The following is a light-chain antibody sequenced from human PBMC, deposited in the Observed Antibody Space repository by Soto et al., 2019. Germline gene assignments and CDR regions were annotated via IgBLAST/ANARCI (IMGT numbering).Light chain of an antibody. CDR2: EVS. V-gene: IGLV2-14*01. Sequence: QSALTQPASVSGSPGQSITISCTGTSSDVGAYNYVSWYQQHPGKAPKLMIYEVSHRPSGVSNRFSGSKSGNTASLTISGLQAEDEADYYCSSYRNNNTWVFGGGTQLTVL. CDR1: SSDVGAYNY. CDR3: SSYRNNNTWV. J-gene: IGLJ7*01.